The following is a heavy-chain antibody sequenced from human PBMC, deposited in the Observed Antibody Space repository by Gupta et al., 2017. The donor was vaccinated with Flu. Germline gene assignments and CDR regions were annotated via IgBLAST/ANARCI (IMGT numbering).Heavy chain of an antibody. CDR3: ARIEGGASMEGD. CDR2: VSPKSGGT. Sequence: QVQMVQSGPEVKKPGASVRVSCKPSGYTFIDYYLHWVRQAPGQGLEWMGWVSPKSGGTSYAQNFQGRATMTTDTSSGTGYMELTSLKSDDTALYYCARIEGGASMEGDWGQGTLVTVSS. D-gene: IGHD2/OR15-2a*01. V-gene: IGHV1-2*02. J-gene: IGHJ4*02. CDR1: GYTFIDYY.